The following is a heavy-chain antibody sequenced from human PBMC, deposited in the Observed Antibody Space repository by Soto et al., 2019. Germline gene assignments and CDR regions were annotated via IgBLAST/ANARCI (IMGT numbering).Heavy chain of an antibody. CDR1: GYTLTELS. V-gene: IGHV1-24*01. Sequence: QVQLVQSGAEVKKPGASVKVSCKVSGYTLTELSMHWVRQAPGKGLEWMGGFDPEDGETIYAQKXQXSXTMXEDTSTDTAYMELSSLRSEDTAVYCCATDLWRLWLKATGRYWGQGTLVTVSS. CDR3: ATDLWRLWLKATGRY. CDR2: FDPEDGET. J-gene: IGHJ4*02. D-gene: IGHD5-18*01.